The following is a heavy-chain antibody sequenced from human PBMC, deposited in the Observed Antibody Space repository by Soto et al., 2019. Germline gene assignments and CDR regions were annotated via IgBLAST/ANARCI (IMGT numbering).Heavy chain of an antibody. D-gene: IGHD2-15*01. V-gene: IGHV1-24*01. J-gene: IGHJ6*02. CDR3: ATDLASGYCSGGSCNYGMDV. Sequence: QVQLVQSGAEVKKPGASVKVSCKVSGYTLTELSMHWVRQAPGKGLEWMGGFDPEDGETIYAQKFQGRVTMTEDTSTDTAYMELSSLRSEDTAVYYCATDLASGYCSGGSCNYGMDVWGQGTTVTVSS. CDR1: GYTLTELS. CDR2: FDPEDGET.